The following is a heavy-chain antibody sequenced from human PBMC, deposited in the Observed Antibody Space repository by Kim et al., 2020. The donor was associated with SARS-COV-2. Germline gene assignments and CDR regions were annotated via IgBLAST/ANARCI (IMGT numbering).Heavy chain of an antibody. CDR3: ATTPGEAYFYH. D-gene: IGHD3-16*01. CDR2: IKRDGSHI. CDR1: GFAFSSYW. J-gene: IGHJ4*02. Sequence: GGSLRLSCAASGFAFSSYWMSWVRQAPGKGLEWVANIKRDGSHINYVDSVKGRFTISRDNAKTSVYLQMNSLRAEDTAVYYCATTPGEAYFYHWGQGVLV. V-gene: IGHV3-7*01.